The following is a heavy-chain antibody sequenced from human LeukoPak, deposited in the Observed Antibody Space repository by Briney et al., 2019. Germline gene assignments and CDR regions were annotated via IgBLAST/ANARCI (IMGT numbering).Heavy chain of an antibody. CDR2: IYPNGYT. CDR3: VRAENGMDV. CDR1: GFTVSGNY. V-gene: IGHV3-53*01. Sequence: GGSLRLSCAASGFTVSGNYMNWVRQAPGKGLEWVSIIYPNGYTYYADSVKGRFTISRDNSKNTLYLQMNSLRAEDTAVYYCVRAENGMDVWGRGTAVTVS. J-gene: IGHJ6*02.